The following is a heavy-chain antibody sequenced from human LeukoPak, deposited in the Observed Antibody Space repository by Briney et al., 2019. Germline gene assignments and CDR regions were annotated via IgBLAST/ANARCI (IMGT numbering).Heavy chain of an antibody. D-gene: IGHD2-21*02. J-gene: IGHJ3*02. CDR1: GYTFTSYG. V-gene: IGHV1-18*01. Sequence: SVKVSFKASGYTFTSYGISWVRQAPGQGLEWMGWISAYNGNTNYAQKLQGRVTMTTDTSTSTAYMELKSLRSDDTAVYYCARDAAVVTAILDAFDIWGQGTMVTVSS. CDR3: ARDAAVVTAILDAFDI. CDR2: ISAYNGNT.